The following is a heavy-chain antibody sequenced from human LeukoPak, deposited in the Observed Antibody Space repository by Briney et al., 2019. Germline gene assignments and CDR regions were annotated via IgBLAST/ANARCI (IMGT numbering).Heavy chain of an antibody. CDR1: GGSFSGYY. CDR2: INHSGST. Sequence: PSETLSLTCAVYGGSFSGYYWSWIRQPPGKGLEWIGEINHSGSTNYNPSLKSRVTISVDTSKNQFPLRLSSVTAADTAVYYCARGEYCDYWGQGTLVTVSS. CDR3: ARGEYCDY. J-gene: IGHJ4*02. D-gene: IGHD6-6*01. V-gene: IGHV4-34*01.